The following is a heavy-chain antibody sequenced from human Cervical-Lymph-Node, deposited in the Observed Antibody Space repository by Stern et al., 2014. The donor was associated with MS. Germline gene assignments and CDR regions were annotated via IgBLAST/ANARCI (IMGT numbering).Heavy chain of an antibody. CDR3: ARDPRLDYFGMDV. Sequence: DQLVESGAEVKKPGASVKVSCKASGHTFTGYYMQWVRQAPGQGLEWMGRINPNRGATNYAHKVQGKVTMTREPSTSTAYMELNNLTSDDTAVYYCARDPRLDYFGMDVWGQGTTVTVSS. V-gene: IGHV1-2*06. CDR2: INPNRGAT. J-gene: IGHJ6*02. CDR1: GHTFTGYY.